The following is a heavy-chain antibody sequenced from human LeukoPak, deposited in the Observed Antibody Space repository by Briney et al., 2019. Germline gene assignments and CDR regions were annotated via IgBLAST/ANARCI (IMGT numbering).Heavy chain of an antibody. Sequence: GGSLRLSCAASGFTFSSYDMHWVRQATGKGLEWVSAICTAGDPYYPGSVKGRFTISRENAKNSLYLQMNSLRVGDTAVYYCARGYCRGGSCYGGAFDIWGQGTMVTVSS. CDR2: ICTAGDP. J-gene: IGHJ3*02. V-gene: IGHV3-13*05. D-gene: IGHD2-15*01. CDR1: GFTFSSYD. CDR3: ARGYCRGGSCYGGAFDI.